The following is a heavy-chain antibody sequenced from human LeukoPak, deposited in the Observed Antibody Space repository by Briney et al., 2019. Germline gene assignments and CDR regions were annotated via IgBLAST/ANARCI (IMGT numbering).Heavy chain of an antibody. D-gene: IGHD6-19*01. CDR2: TSGSGSTT. CDR1: GFTFSSYA. Sequence: GGSLRLSCAASGFTFSSYAMSWVRQAPGKGLEWVSGTSGSGSTTYYADSVKGRFTISRDNSKNTLYLQMNNLRGEDTAVYFCAKDSRPTIAVAGFDYWGQGTLVTVSS. CDR3: AKDSRPTIAVAGFDY. V-gene: IGHV3-23*01. J-gene: IGHJ4*02.